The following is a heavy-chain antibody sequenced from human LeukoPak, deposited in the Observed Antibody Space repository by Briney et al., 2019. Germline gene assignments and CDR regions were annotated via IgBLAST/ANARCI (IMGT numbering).Heavy chain of an antibody. Sequence: EEYLQTSCNGSRYHFTRYWIGWVRPMPGKGLEWMENIYPGYSDTRYSPSFQGQVTISADKSISTAYLQWSSLKASDTAMYYCARSIVGATPFDYWGQGTLVTVSS. CDR1: RYHFTRYW. J-gene: IGHJ4*02. CDR3: ARSIVGATPFDY. D-gene: IGHD1-26*01. V-gene: IGHV5-51*01. CDR2: IYPGYSDT.